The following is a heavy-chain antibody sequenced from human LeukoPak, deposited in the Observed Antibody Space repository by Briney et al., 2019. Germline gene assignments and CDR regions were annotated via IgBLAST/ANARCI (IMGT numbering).Heavy chain of an antibody. CDR2: ISGSGGST. V-gene: IGHV3-23*01. CDR3: AKRTTPNSGSYYNWFDP. J-gene: IGHJ5*02. D-gene: IGHD1-26*01. Sequence: GGSLRLSCAASGFTFSSYAMSWVRQAPGQGLEWVSAISGSGGSTYYADSVKGRFTTSRDNSKNTLYLQMNSLRAEDTAVYYCAKRTTPNSGSYYNWFDPWGQGTLVTVSS. CDR1: GFTFSSYA.